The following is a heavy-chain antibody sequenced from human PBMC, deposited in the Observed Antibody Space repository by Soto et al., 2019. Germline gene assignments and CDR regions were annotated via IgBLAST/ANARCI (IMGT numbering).Heavy chain of an antibody. CDR3: AVDGGPAAMDSDY. V-gene: IGHV1-69*02. J-gene: IGHJ4*02. CDR2: IIPILGIA. CDR1: GGTFSSYT. Sequence: ASVKVSCKASGGTFSSYTISWVRQAPGQGLEWMGRIIPILGIANYAQKFQGRVTITADKSTSTAYMELSSLRSEDTAVYYCAVDGGPAAMDSDYWGQGTLVTVSS. D-gene: IGHD2-2*01.